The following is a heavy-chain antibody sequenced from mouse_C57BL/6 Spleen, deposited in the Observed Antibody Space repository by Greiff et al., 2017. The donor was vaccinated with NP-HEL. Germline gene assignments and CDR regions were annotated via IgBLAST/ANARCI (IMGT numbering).Heavy chain of an antibody. CDR2: IDPEDGDT. D-gene: IGHD1-1*01. V-gene: IGHV14-1*01. CDR3: TTTYYGSSYGFAY. CDR1: GFNIKDYY. J-gene: IGHJ3*01. Sequence: EVQLQQSGAELVRPGASVKLSCTASGFNIKDYYMHWVKQRPEQGLEWIGRIDPEDGDTEYAPKFQGKATMTADTSSNTAYLQRSSLTSEDTAVYYCTTTYYGSSYGFAYWGQGTLVTVSA.